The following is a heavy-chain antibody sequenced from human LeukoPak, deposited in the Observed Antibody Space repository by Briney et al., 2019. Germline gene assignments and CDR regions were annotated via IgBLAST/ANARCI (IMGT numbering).Heavy chain of an antibody. CDR1: GYSISSGYY. J-gene: IGHJ6*03. CDR3: ARVDGDFWSHYYMDV. D-gene: IGHD3-3*01. V-gene: IGHV4-38-2*01. Sequence: SETLSLTCAVSGYSISSGYYWGWIRQPPGKGLEWIGSIYHSGSTYYNPSLKSRVTISVDTSKNQFSLKLSSVTAADTAVYYCARVDGDFWSHYYMDVWGKGTTVTVSS. CDR2: IYHSGST.